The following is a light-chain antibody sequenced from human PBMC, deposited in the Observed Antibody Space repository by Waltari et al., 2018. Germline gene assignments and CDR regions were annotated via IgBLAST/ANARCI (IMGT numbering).Light chain of an antibody. CDR2: DFN. Sequence: QSALTQPDSVSGSPGQSITISCTGTSSDIGGYNLVSWYQQHPGNAPKLMIYDFNKRPSGVSNRFSGSKSGNTASLTISGLQTEDEADYYCCSYGGSFTWIFGGGTKLTVL. V-gene: IGLV2-23*02. CDR3: CSYGGSFTWI. CDR1: SSDIGGYNL. J-gene: IGLJ2*01.